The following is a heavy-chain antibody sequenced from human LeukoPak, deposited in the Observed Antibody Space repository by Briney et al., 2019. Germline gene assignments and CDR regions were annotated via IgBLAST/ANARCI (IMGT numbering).Heavy chain of an antibody. CDR2: ISGGGGST. V-gene: IGHV3-43*02. Sequence: GGSLRLSCAASGFTFYDYAMHWVRQAPGKGLEGVSLISGGGGSTYYADSVKGRFTISRDNSKNSLYLQMNSLRTEDTALYYCAKDMWGGTGTTDCYYYYGMDVWGQGTTVTVSS. CDR1: GFTFYDYA. D-gene: IGHD1-7*01. CDR3: AKDMWGGTGTTDCYYYYGMDV. J-gene: IGHJ6*02.